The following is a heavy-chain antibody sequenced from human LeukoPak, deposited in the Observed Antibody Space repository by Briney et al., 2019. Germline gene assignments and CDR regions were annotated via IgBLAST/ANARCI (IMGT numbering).Heavy chain of an antibody. J-gene: IGHJ3*02. CDR3: TRDLDSTVVTPSAFDI. CDR1: GFTFSSYA. Sequence: GGSLRLSCAASGFTFSSYAMSWVRQAPGRGLEWVSAISGSGGSTYYADSVKGRFTISRDNSKNTLYLQMNSLRAEDTAVYYCTRDLDSTVVTPSAFDIWGQGTMVTVSS. V-gene: IGHV3-23*01. CDR2: ISGSGGST. D-gene: IGHD4-23*01.